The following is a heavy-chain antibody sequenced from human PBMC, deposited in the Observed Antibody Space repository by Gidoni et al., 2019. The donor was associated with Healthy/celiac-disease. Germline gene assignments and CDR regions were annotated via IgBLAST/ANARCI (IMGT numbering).Heavy chain of an antibody. CDR1: GGTCSSHA. D-gene: IGHD3-3*01. V-gene: IGHV1-69*04. CDR3: ARDRLANAIFGVVQLMDA. J-gene: IGHJ6*02. CDR2: IIPILGIA. Sequence: EVKKPGSSVKVSCKASGGTCSSHAISWVRQAPGRGLEWMGRIIPILGIANDAHKFQGRVTITADKSTSTAYMELSSLRSEDTAVYYCARDRLANAIFGVVQLMDAWGQGTTVTVSS.